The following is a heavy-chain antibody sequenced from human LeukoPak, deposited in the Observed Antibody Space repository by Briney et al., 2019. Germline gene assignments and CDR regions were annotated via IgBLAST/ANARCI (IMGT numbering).Heavy chain of an antibody. CDR1: GGSVSSYY. CDR3: AREKVEETYYYYMDV. V-gene: IGHV4-4*07. Sequence: SETLSLTCTVSGGSVSSYYWSWIRQPAGKGLEWIGRIYTSGSTNYNPSLKSRVTMSVDKSKNQFSLKLSSVTAADTAVYYCAREKVEETYYYYMDVWGKGTTVTVSS. CDR2: IYTSGST. J-gene: IGHJ6*03.